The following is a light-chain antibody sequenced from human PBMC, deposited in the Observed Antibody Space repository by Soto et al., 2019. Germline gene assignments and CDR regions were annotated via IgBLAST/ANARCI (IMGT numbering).Light chain of an antibody. J-gene: IGLJ2*01. CDR2: EVS. CDR1: SSDVGSYNL. V-gene: IGLV2-14*02. CDR3: SSFTSSSTEVV. Sequence: QSVLTQPASVSGSPGQSITISCTGTSSDVGSYNLVSWYQQHPGKAPKLMIYEVSYRPSGVSNRFSGSKSGNTASLTISGLQAEDEADYYCSSFTSSSTEVVFGGGTKLTVL.